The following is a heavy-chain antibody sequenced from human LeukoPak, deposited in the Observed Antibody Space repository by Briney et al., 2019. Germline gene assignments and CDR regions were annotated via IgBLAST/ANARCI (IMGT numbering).Heavy chain of an antibody. Sequence: GGSLRLSCAASGFTVSTNYMNWVRQAPGKGLEWVAFIRWDGSIQYYADSVKGRFTISRDTSKNTLYLQMNSLRAEDTALYYCARSKSYDSSGYYFDYWGQGTLVTVPS. CDR2: IRWDGSIQ. CDR3: ARSKSYDSSGYYFDY. CDR1: GFTVSTNY. J-gene: IGHJ4*02. D-gene: IGHD3-22*01. V-gene: IGHV3-30*02.